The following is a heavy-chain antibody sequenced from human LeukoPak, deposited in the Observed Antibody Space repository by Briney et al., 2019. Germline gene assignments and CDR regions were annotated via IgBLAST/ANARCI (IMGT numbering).Heavy chain of an antibody. D-gene: IGHD3-22*01. CDR1: GGTFSSYA. CDR3: ARLKLQYYYDSSGRGGYFDY. CDR2: IIPIFGAA. V-gene: IGHV1-69*13. Sequence: SVKVSCKASGGTFSSYAISWVRQAPGQGLEWMGGIIPIFGAANYAQKFQGRVTITADESTSTAYMELSSLRSEDTAVYYCARLKLQYYYDSSGRGGYFDYWGQGTLVTVSS. J-gene: IGHJ4*02.